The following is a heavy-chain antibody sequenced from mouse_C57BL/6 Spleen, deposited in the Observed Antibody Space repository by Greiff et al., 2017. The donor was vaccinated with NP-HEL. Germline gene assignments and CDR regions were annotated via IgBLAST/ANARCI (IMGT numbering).Heavy chain of an antibody. V-gene: IGHV3-6*01. CDR1: GYSITSGYY. J-gene: IGHJ4*01. CDR2: ISYDGSN. D-gene: IGHD4-1*01. Sequence: DVKLQESGPGLVKPSQSLSLTCSVTGYSITSGYYWNWIRQFPGNKLEWMGYISYDGSNNYNPSLKNRISITRDTSKNQFFLTLNSVTTEDTATYYCARAELGWAMDYWGQGTSVTVSS. CDR3: ARAELGWAMDY.